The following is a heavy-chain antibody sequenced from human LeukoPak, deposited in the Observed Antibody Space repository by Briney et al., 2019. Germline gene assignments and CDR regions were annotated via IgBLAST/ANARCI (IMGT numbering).Heavy chain of an antibody. J-gene: IGHJ4*02. CDR3: ARSGFSTGFYLDF. CDR2: IDPPSGVP. CDR1: GYTFTGQF. D-gene: IGHD6-19*01. V-gene: IGHV1-2*02. Sequence: ASVKVSCKASGYTFTGQFIHWLRQAPGQGLEWMGWIDPPSGVPHYAQKFQDTVTLTRDTSIGTAYMEVHRLQSDDTAVYYCARSGFSTGFYLDFWGKGTLISVSS.